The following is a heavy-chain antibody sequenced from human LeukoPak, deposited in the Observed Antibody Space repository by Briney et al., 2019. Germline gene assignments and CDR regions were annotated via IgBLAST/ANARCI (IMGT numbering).Heavy chain of an antibody. V-gene: IGHV3-53*01. J-gene: IGHJ4*02. CDR3: AYSSGYYYSFDY. CDR1: GFSVSSNY. D-gene: IGHD3-22*01. Sequence: GGSLRLSCAASGFSVSSNYMSWVRQAPGEGLEWVSVIYSVGSTYYADSVKGRFTISRDNSKNTLYLQMNSLRAEDTAVYYCAYSSGYYYSFDYWGQGTLVTVSS. CDR2: IYSVGST.